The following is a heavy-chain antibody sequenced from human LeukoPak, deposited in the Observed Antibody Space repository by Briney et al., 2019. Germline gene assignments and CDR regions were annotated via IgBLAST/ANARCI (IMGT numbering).Heavy chain of an antibody. J-gene: IGHJ5*02. D-gene: IGHD1-26*01. CDR3: ARDRVGATTFWFDP. CDR1: GGSISSSNW. Sequence: SETLSLTCAVSGGSISSSNWWSWVRRPPGKGLEWIGEIYHSGSTNYNPSLKSRVTISVDKSKNQFSLKLSSVTAADTAVYYCARDRVGATTFWFDPWGQGTLVTVSS. CDR2: IYHSGST. V-gene: IGHV4-4*02.